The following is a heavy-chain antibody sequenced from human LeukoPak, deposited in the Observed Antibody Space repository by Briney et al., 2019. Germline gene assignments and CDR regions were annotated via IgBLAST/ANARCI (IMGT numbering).Heavy chain of an antibody. D-gene: IGHD2-8*01. CDR1: GFPLSSYW. Sequence: GGSLRLSCTVSGFPLSSYWMHWVRQAPGKGLEWVPRIDEKGGVRTYADSVKGRFTVSRDNAKQTVYLQMNNLEVGDTATYYCVRDLILVWTPGDDFDFWGQGTLVTVSS. CDR2: IDEKGGVR. CDR3: VRDLILVWTPGDDFDF. J-gene: IGHJ4*02. V-gene: IGHV3-74*01.